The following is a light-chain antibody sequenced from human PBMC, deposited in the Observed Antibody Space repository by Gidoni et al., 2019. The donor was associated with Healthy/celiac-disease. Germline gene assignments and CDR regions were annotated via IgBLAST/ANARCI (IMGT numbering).Light chain of an antibody. V-gene: IGKV6D-21*02. CDR1: QSIGSS. Sequence: QSIGSSLHWYQKKPDQSPTLLNKYASQSISGVPSRFSGSGSGTDFTLTINSLEAEDAAAYYCHQSSSLPLTFGGGTKVEIK. J-gene: IGKJ4*01. CDR3: HQSSSLPLT. CDR2: YAS.